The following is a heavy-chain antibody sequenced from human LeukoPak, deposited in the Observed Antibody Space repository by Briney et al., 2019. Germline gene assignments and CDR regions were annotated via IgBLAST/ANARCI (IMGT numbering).Heavy chain of an antibody. J-gene: IGHJ5*02. CDR3: ARESHVYYYDSSGYYNWFDP. V-gene: IGHV3-21*01. Sequence: PGGSLRLSCAASGFTFSSYSMNWVRQAPGKGLEWVSSISSSSSYIYYADSVKGRFTISRDNAKNSLYLQMNSLRAEDTAVYDCARESHVYYYDSSGYYNWFDPWGQGTLVTVSS. D-gene: IGHD3-22*01. CDR2: ISSSSSYI. CDR1: GFTFSSYS.